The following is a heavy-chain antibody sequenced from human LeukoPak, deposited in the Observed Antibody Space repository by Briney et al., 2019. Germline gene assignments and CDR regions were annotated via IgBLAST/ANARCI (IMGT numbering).Heavy chain of an antibody. J-gene: IGHJ4*02. CDR1: GYTFTSYG. CDR2: IIPILGIA. V-gene: IGHV1-69*04. Sequence: SVKVSCKASGYTFTSYGISWVRQAPGQGLEWMGRIIPILGIANYAQKFQGRVTITADKSTSTAYMELSSLRSEDTAVYYCARDQNRYFDWLPFFDYWGQGTLVTVSS. CDR3: ARDQNRYFDWLPFFDY. D-gene: IGHD3-9*01.